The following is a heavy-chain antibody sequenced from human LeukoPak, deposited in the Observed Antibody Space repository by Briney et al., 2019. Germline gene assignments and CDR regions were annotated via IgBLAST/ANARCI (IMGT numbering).Heavy chain of an antibody. V-gene: IGHV4-4*02. CDR1: GGSISSSNW. J-gene: IGHJ6*02. D-gene: IGHD2-2*01. Sequence: SETLSLTCAVSGGSISSSNWWSWVRQPPGKGLEWIGEIYHSGSTNYNPSLKSRVTISVDKSKNQFSLKLSSVTAADTAVYYCARVYCSSTSCYWSFAPAEYGMDVWGQGTTVTVSS. CDR2: IYHSGST. CDR3: ARVYCSSTSCYWSFAPAEYGMDV.